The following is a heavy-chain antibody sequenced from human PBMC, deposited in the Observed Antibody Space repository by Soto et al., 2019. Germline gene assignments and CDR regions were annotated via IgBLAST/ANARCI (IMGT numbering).Heavy chain of an antibody. CDR1: GFTFSSYA. CDR2: ISYDGSDK. CDR3: ARALGELSPASSDY. J-gene: IGHJ4*02. D-gene: IGHD3-16*02. Sequence: QVQLVESGGGVVQPGRSLRLSCAASGFTFSSYAMHWVRQAPGKGLEWVAVISYDGSDKYYADSVKGRFTISRDNSKNPLNLQMNRLRADDTAVYYCARALGELSPASSDYWGQGTLITVSS. V-gene: IGHV3-30*03.